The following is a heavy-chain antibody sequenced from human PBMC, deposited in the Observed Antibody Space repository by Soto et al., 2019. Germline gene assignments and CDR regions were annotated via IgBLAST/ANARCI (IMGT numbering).Heavy chain of an antibody. CDR1: GGTFSSYA. CDR3: GRDPPPLAGTAADYYYGMDV. V-gene: IGHV1-69*06. J-gene: IGHJ6*02. Sequence: QVQLVQSGAEVKKPGSSVKVSCKASGGTFSSYAISWVRQAPGQALEWMGGIIPIFGTANYPQKFQGRVTITADKSASTVSMGLSGLGSEDTSVYYIGRDPPPLAGTAADYYYGMDVWGQGTTVTVSS. CDR2: IIPIFGTA. D-gene: IGHD6-19*01.